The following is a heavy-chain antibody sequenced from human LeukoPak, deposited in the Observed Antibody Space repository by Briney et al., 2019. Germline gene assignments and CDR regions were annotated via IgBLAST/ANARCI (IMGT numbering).Heavy chain of an antibody. J-gene: IGHJ6*02. CDR3: ARGFQYYSYGMDV. V-gene: IGHV3-33*01. Sequence: GRSLRLSCAASGFTFSTYGIHWVRQAPGKGLEWVAVIWYDGSNKYFADSVKGRFTISRDNSKNTLHLQMNRLRAEDTAVYYCARGFQYYSYGMDVWGQGTTVTVSS. CDR1: GFTFSTYG. CDR2: IWYDGSNK.